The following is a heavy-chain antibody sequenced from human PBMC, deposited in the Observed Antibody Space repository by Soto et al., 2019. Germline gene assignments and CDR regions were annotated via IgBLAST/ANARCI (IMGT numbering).Heavy chain of an antibody. V-gene: IGHV3-33*01. CDR1: GFTFSSYG. D-gene: IGHD3-9*01. CDR2: IWYDGSNK. Sequence: PGGSLRLSCAASGFTFSSYGMHWVRQAPGKGLEWVAVIWYDGSNKYYADSVKGRFTISRDNSKNTLHLQMNSLRAEDTAVYYCARDMSNILTGYYPYYYYYGMDVWGQGTTVTAP. CDR3: ARDMSNILTGYYPYYYYYGMDV. J-gene: IGHJ6*02.